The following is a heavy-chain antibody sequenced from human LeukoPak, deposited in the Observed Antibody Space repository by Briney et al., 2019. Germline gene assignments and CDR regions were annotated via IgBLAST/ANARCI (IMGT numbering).Heavy chain of an antibody. J-gene: IGHJ4*02. CDR1: GYTFTSYY. CDR3: ARDVASSGYYWD. V-gene: IGHV1-46*01. D-gene: IGHD3-22*01. CDR2: INPSGGST. Sequence: ASVKVSRKASGYTFTSYYMHWVRQAPGQGLEWMGIINPSGGSTSYAQKFQDRVTMTRDTSTSTVYMELSSLRSEDTAVYYCARDVASSGYYWDWGQGTLVTVSS.